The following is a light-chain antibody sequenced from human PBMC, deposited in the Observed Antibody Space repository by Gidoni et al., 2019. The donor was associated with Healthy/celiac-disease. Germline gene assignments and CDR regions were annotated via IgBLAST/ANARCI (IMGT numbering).Light chain of an antibody. CDR1: QSVSSSY. CDR3: QQYGSSPLFT. Sequence: EIVLTQSPGTLSLSPGARATRSCRASQSVSSSYLAWYQQKPGQAPRLLIYGASSRATGIPDRFRGSGSGTAFTLTISRLEPEDFAVYYCQQYGSSPLFTFGPXTKVDIK. CDR2: GAS. J-gene: IGKJ3*01. V-gene: IGKV3-20*01.